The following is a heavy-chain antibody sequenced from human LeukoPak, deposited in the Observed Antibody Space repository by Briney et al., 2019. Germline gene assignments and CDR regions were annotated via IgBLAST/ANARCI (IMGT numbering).Heavy chain of an antibody. V-gene: IGHV4-34*01. CDR3: ARGGYSGYDYRNDAFDI. J-gene: IGHJ3*02. Sequence: SETLSLTCAVYGGSFSGYYWSWIRQPPGKGLEWIGEINHSGSTNYNPSLKSRVTISVDTSKNQFSLKLSSVIAADTAVYYCARGGYSGYDYRNDAFDIWGQGTMVTVSS. CDR2: INHSGST. CDR1: GGSFSGYY. D-gene: IGHD5-12*01.